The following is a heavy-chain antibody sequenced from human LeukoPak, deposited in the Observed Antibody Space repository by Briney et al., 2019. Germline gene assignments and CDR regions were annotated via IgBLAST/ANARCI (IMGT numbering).Heavy chain of an antibody. CDR3: ARSVEWLRDYYFDY. J-gene: IGHJ4*02. CDR2: IIPIFGTA. D-gene: IGHD5-12*01. V-gene: IGHV1-69*13. CDR1: GGTFSSYA. Sequence: ASVKVSCKASGGTFSSYAISWVRQAPGQGLEWMGGIIPIFGTANYAQKFQGRVTITADESTSTAYMELSSLRSEDTAVYYCARSVEWLRDYYFDYWGQGTLVTVSS.